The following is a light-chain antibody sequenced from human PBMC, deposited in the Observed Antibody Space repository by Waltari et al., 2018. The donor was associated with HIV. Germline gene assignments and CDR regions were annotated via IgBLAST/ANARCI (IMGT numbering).Light chain of an antibody. Sequence: SAVTQPASVSGLPGQSITISCSGDDSDFGLYNFVSWYQQFPGEPPKLILYDVDSRASGISHRFSCSKSANTASLTISALRAEDEAHYYCASFLGDNTIVFGGGTKVTVL. CDR3: ASFLGDNTIV. CDR2: DVD. J-gene: IGLJ2*01. V-gene: IGLV2-14*03. CDR1: DSDFGLYNF.